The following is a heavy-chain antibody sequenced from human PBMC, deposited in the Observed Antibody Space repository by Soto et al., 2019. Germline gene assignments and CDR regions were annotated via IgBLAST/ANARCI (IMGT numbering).Heavy chain of an antibody. CDR1: GGSFTGYY. CDR3: VRGQPHRITIFEVVIRSYDYGMDV. V-gene: IGHV4-34*01. CDR2: INYRGSS. Sequence: SDTLSLTCPFYGGSFTGYYWTWIRQTPGQGLELIGEINYRGSSYYNPSLESRISMAVDTSKNQFSLKLRSVTAADTAVYFCVRGQPHRITIFEVVIRSYDYGMDVWGQGTTVT. D-gene: IGHD3-3*02. J-gene: IGHJ6*02.